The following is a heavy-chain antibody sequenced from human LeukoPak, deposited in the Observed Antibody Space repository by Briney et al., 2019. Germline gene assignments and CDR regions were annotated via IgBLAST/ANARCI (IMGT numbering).Heavy chain of an antibody. D-gene: IGHD1-1*01. J-gene: IGHJ3*02. Sequence: SETLSLTCTVSGGSISSYYWSWIRQPPGKGLEWIGYIYYSGSTNYNPSLKSRVTISVDTSKNQLSLKLSSVTAADTAVYYCARENDKDAFDIWGQGTMVTVSS. CDR1: GGSISSYY. V-gene: IGHV4-59*01. CDR2: IYYSGST. CDR3: ARENDKDAFDI.